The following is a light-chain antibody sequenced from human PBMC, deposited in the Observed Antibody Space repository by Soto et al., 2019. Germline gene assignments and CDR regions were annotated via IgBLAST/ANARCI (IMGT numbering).Light chain of an antibody. V-gene: IGKV3-15*01. CDR1: QSISSN. Sequence: EIVMTQSPATLSVSPGERATLSCRASQSISSNLAWYQQKPGQSPRLLIYGASTRATLIPARFSGSGSGTEFTLTISSLQSEDFAVYYCQHYNSWPITFGGGTRVEIK. CDR3: QHYNSWPIT. J-gene: IGKJ4*01. CDR2: GAS.